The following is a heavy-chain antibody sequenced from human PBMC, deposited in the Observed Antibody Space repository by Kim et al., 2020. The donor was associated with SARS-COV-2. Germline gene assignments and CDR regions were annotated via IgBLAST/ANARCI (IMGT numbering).Heavy chain of an antibody. Sequence: GGSLRLSCAASGFTFSTYTMHWVRQAPGKGLEWVAVISSAGNNEKYADSVKGRFTISRDNSKNLLYLEMNSLRREDTAVYYCAINAFDYWGQGTLVTVSS. V-gene: IGHV3-30-3*01. J-gene: IGHJ4*02. CDR2: ISSAGNNE. D-gene: IGHD2-8*01. CDR3: AINAFDY. CDR1: GFTFSTYT.